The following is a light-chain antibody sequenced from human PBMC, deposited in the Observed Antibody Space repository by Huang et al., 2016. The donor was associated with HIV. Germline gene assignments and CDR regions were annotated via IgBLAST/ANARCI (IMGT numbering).Light chain of an antibody. CDR1: QSISSW. J-gene: IGKJ1*01. V-gene: IGKV1-5*03. Sequence: DIHMTQSPSTLSASVGDRVTITCRASQSISSWLAWYQQKPGKAPNHLIYKASSLESGVPSRFSGSGSGTEFTLTISSLQPDDFATYYCQQYNSLAWTFGQGTKVEIK. CDR2: KAS. CDR3: QQYNSLAWT.